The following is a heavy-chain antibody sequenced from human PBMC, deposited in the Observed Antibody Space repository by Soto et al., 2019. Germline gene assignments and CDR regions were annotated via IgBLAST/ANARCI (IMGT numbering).Heavy chain of an antibody. CDR2: IYYTGST. CDR1: DGSIRNYY. J-gene: IGHJ4*02. V-gene: IGHV4-59*01. Sequence: PSETLSLICTVSDGSIRNYYWSWIRQPPGKGLEWIGHIYYTGSTKYNPSLKSRVIMSVDTSKNQFSLNLSSVTAADTAVYYCARHDVLDYWGQGTLVTVSS. D-gene: IGHD6-6*01. CDR3: ARHDVLDY.